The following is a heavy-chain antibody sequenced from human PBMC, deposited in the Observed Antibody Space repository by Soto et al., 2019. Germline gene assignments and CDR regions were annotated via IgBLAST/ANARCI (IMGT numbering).Heavy chain of an antibody. D-gene: IGHD3-3*01. CDR3: AKDRSYYDFWSGYREWDDAFDI. CDR2: ISYDGSNK. CDR1: GFTFSSYV. V-gene: IGHV3-30*18. J-gene: IGHJ3*02. Sequence: PGGSLRLSGAASGFTFSSYVMHWVRQAPGKGLEWVAVISYDGSNKYYADSVKGRFTISRDNSKNTLYLQMNSLRAEDTAVYYCAKDRSYYDFWSGYREWDDAFDIWGQGTMVTVSS.